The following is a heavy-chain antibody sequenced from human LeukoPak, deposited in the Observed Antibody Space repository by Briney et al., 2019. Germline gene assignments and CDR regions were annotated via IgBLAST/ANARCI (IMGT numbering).Heavy chain of an antibody. D-gene: IGHD3-10*01. Sequence: SETLSLTCTVSGGSISSGGYYWSWIRQHPGTGLEWIGYIYYSGSTYYNPSLKSRVTISVDTSKNQFSLKLSSVTAADTAVYYCASSSYYYGSGRYFDYWGQGTLVTVSS. J-gene: IGHJ4*02. V-gene: IGHV4-31*03. CDR3: ASSSYYYGSGRYFDY. CDR1: GGSISSGGYY. CDR2: IYYSGST.